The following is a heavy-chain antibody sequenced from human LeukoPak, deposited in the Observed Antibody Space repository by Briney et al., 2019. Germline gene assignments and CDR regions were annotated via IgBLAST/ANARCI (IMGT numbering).Heavy chain of an antibody. CDR3: ARLSAARIAAASNAFDI. CDR1: GYSFTSYW. CDR2: IYPGDSDT. J-gene: IGHJ3*02. D-gene: IGHD6-13*01. Sequence: GESLKISCKGSGYSFTSYWIGWVRQMPGKGLEWMWIIYPGDSDTRYSPSFQGQVTISADKSISTAYLQWSSLKASDTAMYYCARLSAARIAAASNAFDIWGQGTMVTVSS. V-gene: IGHV5-51*01.